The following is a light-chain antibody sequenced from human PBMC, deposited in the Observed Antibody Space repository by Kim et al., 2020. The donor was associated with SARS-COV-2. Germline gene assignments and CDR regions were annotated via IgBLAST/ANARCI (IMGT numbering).Light chain of an antibody. Sequence: SYELTPPSSVSVSPGQTARITCSGDVLAKKYARWFQHKPGQAPVLVIYKDSERPSGIPERFSGSSSGTTVPLTISGAQVEDEADYYCYSAADNNRGVVGGGTQLTVL. CDR1: VLAKKY. J-gene: IGLJ2*01. CDR2: KDS. CDR3: YSAADNNRGV. V-gene: IGLV3-27*01.